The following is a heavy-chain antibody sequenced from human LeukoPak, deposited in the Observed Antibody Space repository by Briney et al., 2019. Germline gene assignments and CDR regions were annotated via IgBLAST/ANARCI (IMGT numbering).Heavy chain of an antibody. CDR1: GYTFTGYG. J-gene: IGHJ4*02. CDR3: ARGRARIQLWFDTGRYYFDY. CDR2: ISAYNGNT. V-gene: IGHV1-18*01. Sequence: ASVKVSCKASGYTFTGYGISWVRQAPGQGLEWMGWISAYNGNTNYAQKLQGRVTMTTDTSTSTAYMELRSLRSDDTAVYYCARGRARIQLWFDTGRYYFDYWGQGTLVTVSS. D-gene: IGHD5-18*01.